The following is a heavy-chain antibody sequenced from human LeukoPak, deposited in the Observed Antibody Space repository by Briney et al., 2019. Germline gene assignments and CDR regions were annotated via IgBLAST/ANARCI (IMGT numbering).Heavy chain of an antibody. D-gene: IGHD3-22*01. CDR1: GGSFSGYY. J-gene: IGHJ2*01. Sequence: PSETLSLTCAVYGGSFSGYYWSWIRQPPGKGLEWIGEINHSGSTNYNPSLKSRVTISVDTSKNQFSLKLSSVTAADTAVYYCARELITMIVDDRYFDLWGRGTLVTVSS. V-gene: IGHV4-34*01. CDR3: ARELITMIVDDRYFDL. CDR2: INHSGST.